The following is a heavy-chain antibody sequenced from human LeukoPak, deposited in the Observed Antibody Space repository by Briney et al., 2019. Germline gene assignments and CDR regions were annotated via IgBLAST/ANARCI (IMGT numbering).Heavy chain of an antibody. Sequence: GGSLRLSCAASGFTFSSYGMHWVRQAPGKGLEWVAVIWYDGSNKYYADSVKSRFTISRDNSKNTLYLQMNSLRAEDTAVYYCARIKDIVVGGHGAFDIWGQGTMVTVSS. CDR2: IWYDGSNK. J-gene: IGHJ3*02. D-gene: IGHD2-15*01. CDR1: GFTFSSYG. CDR3: ARIKDIVVGGHGAFDI. V-gene: IGHV3-33*01.